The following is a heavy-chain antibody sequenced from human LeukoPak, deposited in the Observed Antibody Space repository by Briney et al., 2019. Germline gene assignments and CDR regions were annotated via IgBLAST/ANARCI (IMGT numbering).Heavy chain of an antibody. D-gene: IGHD3-22*01. CDR1: GYTFTVYY. Sequence: ASVKVSCKASGYTFTVYYMHWVRQAPGQGLEWMGWINPNSGGTNYEQKFQGRVTMTRDTSISTAYMELSRLRSDDTAVYYCARGVSLEYYYDSSGYYLLDYWGQGTLVTVSS. V-gene: IGHV1-2*02. CDR3: ARGVSLEYYYDSSGYYLLDY. CDR2: INPNSGGT. J-gene: IGHJ4*02.